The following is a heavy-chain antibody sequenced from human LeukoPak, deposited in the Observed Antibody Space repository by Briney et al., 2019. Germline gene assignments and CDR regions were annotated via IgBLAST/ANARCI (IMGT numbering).Heavy chain of an antibody. CDR2: IYYSGST. CDR3: ARGSHVADN. J-gene: IGHJ4*02. V-gene: IGHV4-59*01. D-gene: IGHD2-21*01. Sequence: SETLSLTWTVAGRSISIYYCSWIRQPPEGGLEWIGYIYYSGSTNYNPSFKGRVTISEDKSKNQPSLKRSSVNLSGRPVFYCARGSHVADNWGQGTLVTVSS. CDR1: GRSISIYY.